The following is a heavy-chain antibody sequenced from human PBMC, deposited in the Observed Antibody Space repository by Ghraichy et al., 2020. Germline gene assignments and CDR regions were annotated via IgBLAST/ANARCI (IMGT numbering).Heavy chain of an antibody. J-gene: IGHJ4*02. CDR2: IKSIPDGEAT. Sequence: GGSLRLSCAAGFPISHAWNTWVRQAPGKGLEWVGLIKSIPDGEATDYSAPVKGRFTISRDDSKTMLYLQMNSLKTEDTAVYYWATDLGEGWGQGTLVTVSS. V-gene: IGHV3-15*01. D-gene: IGHD3-10*01. CDR3: ATDLGEG. CDR1: GFPISHAW.